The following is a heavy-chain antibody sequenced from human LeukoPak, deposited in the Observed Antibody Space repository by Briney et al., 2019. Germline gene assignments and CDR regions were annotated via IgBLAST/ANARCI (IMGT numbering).Heavy chain of an antibody. CDR2: ISSSSSYI. CDR3: AKDFFQLPQAYFDY. Sequence: GGSLRLSCAASGFTFSSYSMNWVRQAPGKGLEWVSSISSSSSYIYYADSVKGRFTISRDNSKNTVYLQMNSLRAEDTAVYYCAKDFFQLPQAYFDYWGQGSLVTVSS. V-gene: IGHV3-21*01. D-gene: IGHD2-2*01. CDR1: GFTFSSYS. J-gene: IGHJ4*02.